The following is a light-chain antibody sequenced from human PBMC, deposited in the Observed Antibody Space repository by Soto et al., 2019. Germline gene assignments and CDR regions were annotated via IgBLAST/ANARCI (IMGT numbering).Light chain of an antibody. V-gene: IGKV3-15*01. CDR3: QQYNNCRRFT. CDR2: AAS. Sequence: EIVMTQSPATLSVSPGERATLSCRASQSLSSNLAWYQQKPGQAPRLLIYAASTRATGIPARFSGSGSGTEFTLTISSLQSEDFAVYYCQQYNNCRRFTFGPGTKVDIK. J-gene: IGKJ3*01. CDR1: QSLSSN.